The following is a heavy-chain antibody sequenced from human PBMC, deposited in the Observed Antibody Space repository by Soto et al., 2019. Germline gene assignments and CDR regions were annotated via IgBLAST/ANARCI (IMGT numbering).Heavy chain of an antibody. CDR1: GGTFSSYA. CDR3: ARKPYYYDTIERDAFDI. V-gene: IGHV1-69*01. CDR2: IIPIFGTA. D-gene: IGHD3-22*01. Sequence: QVQLVQSGAEVKKPGSSVKVSCKASGGTFSSYAISWVRQAPGQGLEWMGGIIPIFGTAHYAQKFQGRVTITADESTSTAYMELSSLRSEDTAVYYCARKPYYYDTIERDAFDIWGQGTMVTVSS. J-gene: IGHJ3*02.